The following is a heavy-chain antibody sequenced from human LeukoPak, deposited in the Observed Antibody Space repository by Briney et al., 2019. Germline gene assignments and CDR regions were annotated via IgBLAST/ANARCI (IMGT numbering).Heavy chain of an antibody. V-gene: IGHV3-66*01. Sequence: GGSLRLSCAASGFTVSSNYMTWVRQAPEKGLERVSVIYDIGTTYYADSVKGGFTISRDNSKNTVYLQMNSLRVDDTAVYYCARVCGTYPCYYGMDVWGQGATVIVSS. D-gene: IGHD1-26*01. CDR3: ARVCGTYPCYYGMDV. CDR1: GFTVSSNY. CDR2: IYDIGTT. J-gene: IGHJ6*02.